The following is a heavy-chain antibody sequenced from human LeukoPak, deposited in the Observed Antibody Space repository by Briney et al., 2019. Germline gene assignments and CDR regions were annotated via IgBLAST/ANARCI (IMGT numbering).Heavy chain of an antibody. J-gene: IGHJ4*02. CDR3: AREEMVRGAHFDY. CDR1: GYSISSGHY. Sequence: SETLSLTCTVSGYSISSGHYWGWIRQPPGKGLEWIGSMYHSGSTYYNPPLKSRVTISVDTSKNQFSLKLSSVTAADTAVYYCAREEMVRGAHFDYWGQGTLVTVSS. V-gene: IGHV4-38-2*02. CDR2: MYHSGST. D-gene: IGHD3-10*01.